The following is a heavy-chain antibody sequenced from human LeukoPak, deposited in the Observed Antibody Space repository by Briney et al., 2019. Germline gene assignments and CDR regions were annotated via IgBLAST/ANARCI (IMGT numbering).Heavy chain of an antibody. CDR1: GYSFTSYW. J-gene: IGHJ4*02. Sequence: GESLKISCKGSGYSFTSYWIGWVRQMPGKGLEWMGIIYPGDSDTRYSPSFQGQVTMSVDKSISTAYLQWSSLKASDTAMYYCARHRVAGKMYSSSPFDYWGQGTLVTVSS. CDR2: IYPGDSDT. V-gene: IGHV5-51*01. CDR3: ARHRVAGKMYSSSPFDY. D-gene: IGHD6-6*01.